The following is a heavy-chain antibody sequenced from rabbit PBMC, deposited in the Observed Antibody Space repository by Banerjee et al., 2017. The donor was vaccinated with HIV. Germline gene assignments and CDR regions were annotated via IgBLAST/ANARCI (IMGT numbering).Heavy chain of an antibody. D-gene: IGHD4-1*01. CDR3: ARDLAGVIGWNFNL. V-gene: IGHV1S40*01. CDR2: IDPVVGST. J-gene: IGHJ4*01. Sequence: QSLEESGGDLVKPGASLTLTCTTSGFSFSSYYYMCWVRQAPGKGLEWIGYIDPVVGSTYYAPWVNGRFTISSHNAQNTLYLQLNSLTVADTATYFCARDLAGVIGWNFNLWGQGTLVTVS. CDR1: GFSFSSYYY.